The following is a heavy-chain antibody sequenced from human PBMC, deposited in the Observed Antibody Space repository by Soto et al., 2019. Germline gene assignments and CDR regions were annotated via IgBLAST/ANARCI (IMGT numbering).Heavy chain of an antibody. D-gene: IGHD1-1*01. Sequence: QVQLQPSGPGLVQPSQTLSLTCAISGDSVSSNSAAWNWIRQSPSGGLEWLGRTYLRSKWYHDYALSVKSRITIEPDTSKNQFSLQLTSVTPEDTAVYYCARDYKGFDFWGQGTLVTVSS. CDR2: TYLRSKWYH. J-gene: IGHJ4*02. V-gene: IGHV6-1*01. CDR1: GDSVSSNSAA. CDR3: ARDYKGFDF.